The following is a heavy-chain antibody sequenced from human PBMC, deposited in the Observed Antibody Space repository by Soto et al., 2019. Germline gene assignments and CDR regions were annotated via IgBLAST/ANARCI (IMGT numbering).Heavy chain of an antibody. Sequence: SGPTLVNPTQTLTLTCTFSGFSLSTSGVGVGWIRQPPGKALEWLALISWNDDKRYSPSLKSRLTITKNTSKNQVVLTMTNMDPVDTATYHCAHRPSWGVWXSNNWFDPWGQGTLVTVSS. D-gene: IGHD3-16*01. CDR2: ISWNDDK. CDR3: AHRPSWGVWXSNNWFDP. CDR1: GFSLSTSGVG. V-gene: IGHV2-5*01. J-gene: IGHJ5*02.